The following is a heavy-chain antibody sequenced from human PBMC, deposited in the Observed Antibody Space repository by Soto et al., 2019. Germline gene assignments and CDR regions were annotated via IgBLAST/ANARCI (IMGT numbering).Heavy chain of an antibody. CDR3: GRETKTYYDFWSGCGTLVYYGMDV. CDR2: IYYTGHT. J-gene: IGHJ6*02. V-gene: IGHV4-59*01. D-gene: IGHD3-3*01. CDR1: GGSLSSYY. Sequence: PSETLSLTCIVSGGSLSSYYWSWIRQPPGKGLEWIGYIYYTGHTNYNPSLKSRVTMSVDTSKNQFSLKLSSVTAAYTAVYYCGRETKTYYDFWSGCGTLVYYGMDVWGQGTTVTVSS.